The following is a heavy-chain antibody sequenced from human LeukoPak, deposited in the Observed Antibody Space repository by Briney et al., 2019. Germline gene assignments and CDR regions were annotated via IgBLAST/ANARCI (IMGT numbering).Heavy chain of an antibody. Sequence: GGSLRLSCAASGFTFSSYAMSWVRQAPGKGLEWVSAISGSGGSTYYADPVKGRFTISRDNSKNTLYLQMNSLRAEDTAVYYCAKDDYYDSSGYYYFSYWGQGTLVTVSS. J-gene: IGHJ4*02. V-gene: IGHV3-23*01. CDR3: AKDDYYDSSGYYYFSY. D-gene: IGHD3-22*01. CDR1: GFTFSSYA. CDR2: ISGSGGST.